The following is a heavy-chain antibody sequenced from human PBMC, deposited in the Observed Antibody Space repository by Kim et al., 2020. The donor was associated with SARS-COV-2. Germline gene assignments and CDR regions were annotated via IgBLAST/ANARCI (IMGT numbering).Heavy chain of an antibody. V-gene: IGHV4-59*01. D-gene: IGHD3-9*01. CDR2: IFYSGST. J-gene: IGHJ4*02. CDR3: AKLVVEADDLLVPDYFDY. Sequence: SETLSLTCTVSGGSINDYYWTWIRQPPGKGLEWIGYIFYSGSTNYSPSLKSRVTISLDTSKNQFSLNLRSVTAADTAVYYCAKLVVEADDLLVPDYFDYWGQGTLVTVSS. CDR1: GGSINDYY.